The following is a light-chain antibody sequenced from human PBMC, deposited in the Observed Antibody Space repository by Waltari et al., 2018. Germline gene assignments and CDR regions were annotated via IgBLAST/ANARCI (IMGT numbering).Light chain of an antibody. CDR1: QSVSSNY. Sequence: TLSCRASQSVSSNYLGWYQQKPGQPPRLLIYGASSRATGIPDRFSGSGSGTDFTLTISRLEPEDFAVYYCQQYGSSPLTFGGGTKVEIK. CDR3: QQYGSSPLT. CDR2: GAS. J-gene: IGKJ4*01. V-gene: IGKV3-20*01.